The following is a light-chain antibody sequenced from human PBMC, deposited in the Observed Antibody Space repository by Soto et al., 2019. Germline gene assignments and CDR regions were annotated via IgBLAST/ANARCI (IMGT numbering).Light chain of an antibody. Sequence: QSVLTQPASVSGSPGQSITISCTGTSSDVGGYNYVSWYQQHPGKAPKLMIYDVSNRPSGVSNRFSGSKSGNTASLTISGLQAEDEADYYCSSYTSSSINDVFGTGTKVTVL. V-gene: IGLV2-14*01. CDR3: SSYTSSSINDV. CDR1: SSDVGGYNY. CDR2: DVS. J-gene: IGLJ1*01.